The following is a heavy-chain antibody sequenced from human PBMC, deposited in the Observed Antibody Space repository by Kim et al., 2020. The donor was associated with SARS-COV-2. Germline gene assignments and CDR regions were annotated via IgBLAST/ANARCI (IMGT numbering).Heavy chain of an antibody. Sequence: SETLSLTCTVSGGSISSSSYYWGWIRQPPGKGLEWIGSIYYSGSTYYNPSLKSRVTISVDTSKNQFSLKLSSVTAADTAVYYCARRGLRYFDFDYWGQGTLVTVSS. D-gene: IGHD3-9*01. CDR3: ARRGLRYFDFDY. J-gene: IGHJ4*02. V-gene: IGHV4-39*01. CDR2: IYYSGST. CDR1: GGSISSSSYY.